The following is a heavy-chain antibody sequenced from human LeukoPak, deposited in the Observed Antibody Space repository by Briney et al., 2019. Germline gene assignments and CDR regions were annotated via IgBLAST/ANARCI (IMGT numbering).Heavy chain of an antibody. Sequence: GGSLRLSCVASGFTFSIYTMSWVRQAPGKGLEWVSSITSSSTSMYSADSVKGRLTISRDNSKNTLYLQMNSLRAEDTAVYYCAKDSHSGYYDSSGYYPPLGYWGQGTPVTVSS. V-gene: IGHV3-21*04. CDR2: ITSSSTSM. D-gene: IGHD3-22*01. CDR1: GFTFSIYT. J-gene: IGHJ4*02. CDR3: AKDSHSGYYDSSGYYPPLGY.